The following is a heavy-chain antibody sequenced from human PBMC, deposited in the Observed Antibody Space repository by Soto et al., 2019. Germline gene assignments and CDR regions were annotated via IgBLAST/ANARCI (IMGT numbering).Heavy chain of an antibody. V-gene: IGHV3-13*01. Sequence: GGSLRLSCAASGFTFSDYDIHWGRQATGKGLERVLVIGSAGDTYYPGSVKGRFTISRENAKNSLYLQMNSLRAEDTAVYYCARDLAYYYGSGAPYYYGMDVWGQGTTVTVSS. CDR1: GFTFSDYD. CDR3: ARDLAYYYGSGAPYYYGMDV. CDR2: IGSAGDT. D-gene: IGHD3-10*01. J-gene: IGHJ6*02.